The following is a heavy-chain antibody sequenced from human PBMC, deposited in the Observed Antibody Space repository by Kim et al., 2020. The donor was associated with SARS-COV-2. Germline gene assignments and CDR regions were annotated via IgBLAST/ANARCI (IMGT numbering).Heavy chain of an antibody. D-gene: IGHD3-9*01. J-gene: IGHJ6*03. CDR3: ARGRTAMTGSYYYYYMDV. Sequence: SRVTISVDTAKNQFSLKLSSVTAADTAVYYCARGRTAMTGSYYYYYMDVWGKGTTVTVSS. V-gene: IGHV4-59*09.